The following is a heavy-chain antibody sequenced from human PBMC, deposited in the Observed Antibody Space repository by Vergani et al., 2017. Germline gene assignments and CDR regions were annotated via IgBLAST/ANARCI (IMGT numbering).Heavy chain of an antibody. D-gene: IGHD3-3*01. Sequence: EVQLVQSGAEVKKPGESLKLSCQGSGYSITNYWIAWVRQRPGKGLEWMGIIYAGDSDVRYSPSFQGQVTMSVDKSLSTDYLQWSSLKASDTATYYCAKTHDFSSLYSSYNWFDPWGQGTQVTVSS. CDR1: GYSITNYW. J-gene: IGHJ5*02. CDR2: IYAGDSDV. V-gene: IGHV5-51*03. CDR3: AKTHDFSSLYSSYNWFDP.